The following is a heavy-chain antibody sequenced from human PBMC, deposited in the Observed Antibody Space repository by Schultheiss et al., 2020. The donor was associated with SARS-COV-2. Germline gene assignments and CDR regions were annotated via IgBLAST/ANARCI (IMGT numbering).Heavy chain of an antibody. CDR1: GGSISSSNW. J-gene: IGHJ6*02. Sequence: SETLSLTCGVSGGSISSSNWWSWVRQPPGKGLEWIGEIYHSGSTNYNPSLKSRVTISVDKSKNQFSLKLSSVTAADTAVYYCARLAAAEVNYYYYGMDVWGQGTTVTVSS. CDR3: ARLAAAEVNYYYYGMDV. CDR2: IYHSGST. D-gene: IGHD6-13*01. V-gene: IGHV4-4*02.